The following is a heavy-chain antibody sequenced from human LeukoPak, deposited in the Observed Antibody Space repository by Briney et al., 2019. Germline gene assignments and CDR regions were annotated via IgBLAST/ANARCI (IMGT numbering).Heavy chain of an antibody. D-gene: IGHD7-27*01. V-gene: IGHV3-30*03. CDR1: GLSFVTYG. J-gene: IGHJ4*01. CDR2: ISHDGSDD. Sequence: GGSLRLSCVASGLSFVTYGMHWVRQFPGKGLEWVALISHDGSDDYYGDSVKGRFTISRDNSQNTLYLQMNSLGPEDTALYYCVAPSTVPSNWETLEYWGHGTLVTVSS. CDR3: VAPSTVPSNWETLEY.